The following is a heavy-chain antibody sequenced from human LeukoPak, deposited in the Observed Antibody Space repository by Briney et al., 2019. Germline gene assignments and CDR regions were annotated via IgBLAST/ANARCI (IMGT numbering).Heavy chain of an antibody. V-gene: IGHV4-34*01. J-gene: IGHJ6*04. D-gene: IGHD3-10*01. Sequence: KPSETLSLTCAVYGGSFSGYYWSWIRQPPGKGLEWIGEINHSGSTNYNPSLKSRVTISVDTSKNQFSLKLSSVTAADTAVYYCARGLWFHYGMDVWGKGTTVTVSS. CDR3: ARGLWFHYGMDV. CDR2: INHSGST. CDR1: GGSFSGYY.